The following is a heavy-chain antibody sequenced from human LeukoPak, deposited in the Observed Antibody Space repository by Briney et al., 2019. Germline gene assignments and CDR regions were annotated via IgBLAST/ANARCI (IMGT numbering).Heavy chain of an antibody. D-gene: IGHD3-3*01. Sequence: SETLSLTCTVSGGSISSYYWSWIRQPPGKGLEWIGYIYYSGSTNYNPSLKSRVTISVDTSKNQFSLKLSSVTAADTAVYYCARSPQNYDFWSGYSYYYYNGMDVWGQGTTVTVSS. CDR3: ARSPQNYDFWSGYSYYYYNGMDV. CDR2: IYYSGST. V-gene: IGHV4-59*08. J-gene: IGHJ6*02. CDR1: GGSISSYY.